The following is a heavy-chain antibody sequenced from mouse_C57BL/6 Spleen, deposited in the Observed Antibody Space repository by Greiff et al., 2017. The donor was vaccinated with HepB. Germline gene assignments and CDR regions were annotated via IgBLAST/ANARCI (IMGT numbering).Heavy chain of an antibody. J-gene: IGHJ1*03. CDR3: ARTATVVKRYFDV. Sequence: LVEPGASVKISCKASGYTFTDYYMNWVKQSHGKSLEWIGDINPNNGGTSYNQKFKGKATLTVDKSSSTAYMELRSLTSEDSAVYYCARTATVVKRYFDVWGTGTTVTVSS. D-gene: IGHD1-1*01. CDR2: INPNNGGT. CDR1: GYTFTDYY. V-gene: IGHV1-26*01.